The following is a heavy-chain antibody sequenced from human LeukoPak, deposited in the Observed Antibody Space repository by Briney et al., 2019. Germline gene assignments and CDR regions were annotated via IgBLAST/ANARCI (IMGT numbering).Heavy chain of an antibody. V-gene: IGHV4-38-2*02. CDR1: GYSISRGYS. CDR3: ARARHTLSIRFLDYYYMDV. D-gene: IGHD3-3*01. Sequence: SETLSLTCTVSGYSISRGYSWGWIRQPPGKGLEWIGNIYHSGSTNYSPSLKSRVTISVDTSKNQFALKLSSVTAADTAVYYCARARHTLSIRFLDYYYMDVWGKGTTVTVSS. CDR2: IYHSGST. J-gene: IGHJ6*03.